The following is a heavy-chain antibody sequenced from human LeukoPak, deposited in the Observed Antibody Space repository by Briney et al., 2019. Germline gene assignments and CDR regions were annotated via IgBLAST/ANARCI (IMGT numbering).Heavy chain of an antibody. D-gene: IGHD6-13*01. CDR3: ARRTGIAAPGYSFDY. Sequence: SETLSLTCPVSGGSISSGGYSWSWIRQPPGKGLEWIGYIYHSGGTYYNPSLKSRVTISVDRSKNQFSLKLSSVTAADTAVYYCARRTGIAAPGYSFDYWGQGTLVTVSS. CDR1: GGSISSGGYS. J-gene: IGHJ4*02. V-gene: IGHV4-30-2*01. CDR2: IYHSGGT.